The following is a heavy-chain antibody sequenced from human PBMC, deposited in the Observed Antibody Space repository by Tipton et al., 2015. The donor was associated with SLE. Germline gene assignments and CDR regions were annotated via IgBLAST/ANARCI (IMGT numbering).Heavy chain of an antibody. V-gene: IGHV4-30-4*01. Sequence: TLSLTCTVSGGSISSGDYYWSWIRQPPGKGLEWIGYIYYSGSTYYNPSLKSRVTISVDTSKNQFSLKLSSVTAADTAVYYCARAGDLTYYYDSSGYYPGVFDYGGQGTLVTVSS. J-gene: IGHJ4*02. CDR2: IYYSGST. D-gene: IGHD3-22*01. CDR3: ARAGDLTYYYDSSGYYPGVFDY. CDR1: GGSISSGDYY.